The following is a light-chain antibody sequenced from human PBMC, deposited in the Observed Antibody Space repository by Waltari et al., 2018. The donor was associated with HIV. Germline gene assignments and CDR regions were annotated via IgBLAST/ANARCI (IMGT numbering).Light chain of an antibody. V-gene: IGLV3-1*01. Sequence: SYELTQPPSVSVSPGQTASITCSGDKLGDKFACWYQQKPGQSPVLVIYQDAKRPSGIPERFSCSSSWNTATLTISGTQAMDEADYYCQAWDSTTVVFGGGTKLTVL. CDR1: KLGDKF. J-gene: IGLJ2*01. CDR2: QDA. CDR3: QAWDSTTVV.